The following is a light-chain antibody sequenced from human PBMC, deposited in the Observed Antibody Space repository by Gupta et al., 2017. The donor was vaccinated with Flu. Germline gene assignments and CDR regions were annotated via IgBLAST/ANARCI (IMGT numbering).Light chain of an antibody. Sequence: DIQMTQSPSSVSASVGDRGTITCRASQSINNWLAWYKHKPGKAPKLLIYAAASWQSGVPSRFGGSGYAKDVTLSSSTRLQEEFASSYSHQTNSFHPITFGHGTXVDIK. V-gene: IGKV1D-12*01. CDR1: QSINNW. J-gene: IGKJ3*01. CDR2: AAA. CDR3: HQTNSFHPIT.